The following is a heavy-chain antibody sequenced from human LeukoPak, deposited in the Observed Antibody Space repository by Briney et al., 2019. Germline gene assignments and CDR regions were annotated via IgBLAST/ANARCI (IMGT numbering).Heavy chain of an antibody. CDR3: ATPRYSNYGYFQH. V-gene: IGHV4-31*03. CDR1: GGSVSSGSYY. Sequence: SETLSLTCTVSGGSVSSGSYYWSWIRQPPGKGLEWIGYIYYSGSTYYNPSLKSRVTISVDTSKNQFSLKLSSVTAADTAVYYCATPRYSNYGYFQHWGQGTLVTVSS. D-gene: IGHD4-11*01. CDR2: IYYSGST. J-gene: IGHJ1*01.